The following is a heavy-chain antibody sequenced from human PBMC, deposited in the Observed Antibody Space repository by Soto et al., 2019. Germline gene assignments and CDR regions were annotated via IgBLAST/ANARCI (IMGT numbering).Heavy chain of an antibody. V-gene: IGHV4-39*01. CDR2: VYYRGRS. CDR3: VSQRTSVLTQAYFDY. J-gene: IGHJ4*02. CDR1: GGSVSNSNYY. D-gene: IGHD2-8*01. Sequence: SETLSLTCTVSGGSVSNSNYYWGWISQSPGKGLEWIGSVYYRGRSYSKSSVKSRVTISVDTSKNQFSLNLNSVTASDTAVYFCVSQRTSVLTQAYFDYWGPGALVTVSS.